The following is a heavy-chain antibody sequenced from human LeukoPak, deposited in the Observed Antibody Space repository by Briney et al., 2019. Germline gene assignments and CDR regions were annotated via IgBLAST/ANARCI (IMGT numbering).Heavy chain of an antibody. J-gene: IGHJ4*02. CDR1: GGSSSGYY. D-gene: IGHD3-16*02. Sequence: NPSETLSLTCAVYGGSSSGYYWSWIRQPPGKGLEWIGEINHSGSTNYNPSLKSRVTISVDTSKNQFSLKLSSVTAADTAVYYCARGTRHYVWGSYRSYYFDYWGQGTLVTVSS. CDR2: INHSGST. CDR3: ARGTRHYVWGSYRSYYFDY. V-gene: IGHV4-34*01.